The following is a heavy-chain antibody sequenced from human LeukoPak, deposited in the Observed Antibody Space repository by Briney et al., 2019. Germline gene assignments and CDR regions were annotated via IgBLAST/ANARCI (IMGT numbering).Heavy chain of an antibody. J-gene: IGHJ6*02. D-gene: IGHD3-22*01. Sequence: GESLKISCTATGYRFTSQLIGWVRQVPGKGLEWMGTIYPADSDTRYSPSFQGHVTLSADKSINTAYLQWSSLKASDTATYYCVRTNYFDSSGYSASYYYYGMDVWGQGSTVTVSS. V-gene: IGHV5-51*01. CDR1: GYRFTSQL. CDR3: VRTNYFDSSGYSASYYYYGMDV. CDR2: IYPADSDT.